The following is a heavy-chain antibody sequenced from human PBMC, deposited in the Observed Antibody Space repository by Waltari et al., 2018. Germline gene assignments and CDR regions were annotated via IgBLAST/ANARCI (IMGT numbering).Heavy chain of an antibody. V-gene: IGHV1-69*05. Sequence: QVQLVQSGAEVKKPGSSVKVSCKASGGTFSSYAISWVRQAPGQGLEWMGGVIPILGTANYEQKFQGRVTITTDESTSTAYMELSSLRSEDTAVYYCARSMVQGVNGNLNWFDPWGQGTLVTVSS. D-gene: IGHD3-10*01. CDR2: VIPILGTA. CDR3: ARSMVQGVNGNLNWFDP. J-gene: IGHJ5*02. CDR1: GGTFSSYA.